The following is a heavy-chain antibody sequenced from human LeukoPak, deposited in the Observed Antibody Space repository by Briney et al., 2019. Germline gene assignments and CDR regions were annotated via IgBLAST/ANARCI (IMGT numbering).Heavy chain of an antibody. CDR2: ISSGSSYI. Sequence: GEALRLSCAASGFTFSSYTMNWVRQAPGKGLEWVSSISSGSSYIYYADSVKGRFTIYRDNAKNSLYLQMNSLRAEDTAVYYCATTPAGWGQGTLVTVSS. CDR3: ATTPAG. CDR1: GFTFSSYT. V-gene: IGHV3-21*01. J-gene: IGHJ4*02.